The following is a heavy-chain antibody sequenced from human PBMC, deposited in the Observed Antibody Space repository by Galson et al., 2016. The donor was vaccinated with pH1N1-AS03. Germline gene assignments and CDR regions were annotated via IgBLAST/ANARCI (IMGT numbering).Heavy chain of an antibody. V-gene: IGHV1-3*04. D-gene: IGHD6-19*01. J-gene: IGHJ4*02. CDR1: GYRFNIYD. Sequence: QSGAEVKKPGASVKVSCKASGYRFNIYDMHWVRQAPGQRPEWMGWINTGNGNTKYSQKFQGRITITRDTSASTAYMELSSLKLEYTAVYYCTRIRGGTAVAGAAWLHWGQGTLVTVSS. CDR3: TRIRGGTAVAGAAWLH. CDR2: INTGNGNT.